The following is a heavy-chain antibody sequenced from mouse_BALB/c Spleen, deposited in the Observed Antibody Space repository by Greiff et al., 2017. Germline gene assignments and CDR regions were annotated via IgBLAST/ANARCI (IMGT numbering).Heavy chain of an antibody. Sequence: EVKLMESGGGLVQPGGSLKLSCAASGFTFSSYTMSWVRQTPEKRLEWVAYISHGGGSTYYPDTVKGRFTISRDNAKNTLYLQMSSLKSEDTAMYYCARHGLGRGFAYWGQGTLVTVSA. J-gene: IGHJ3*01. CDR2: ISHGGGST. CDR1: GFTFSSYT. D-gene: IGHD4-1*01. CDR3: ARHGLGRGFAY. V-gene: IGHV5-12-2*01.